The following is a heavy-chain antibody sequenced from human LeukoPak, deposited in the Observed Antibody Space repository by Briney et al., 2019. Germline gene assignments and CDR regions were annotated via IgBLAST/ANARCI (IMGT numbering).Heavy chain of an antibody. CDR2: IDSSSSTI. CDR1: GFIFSDYN. D-gene: IGHD3-3*01. CDR3: ARVGKYYDIDY. V-gene: IGHV3-48*04. J-gene: IGHJ4*02. Sequence: GGSLRLSCEASGFIFSDYNMNWVRQAPGKGLEWLSFIDSSSSTIYYADSVKGRFAISRDNAKNSLYLQMNSLRVEDTAVYYCARVGKYYDIDYWGQGTLVTVFS.